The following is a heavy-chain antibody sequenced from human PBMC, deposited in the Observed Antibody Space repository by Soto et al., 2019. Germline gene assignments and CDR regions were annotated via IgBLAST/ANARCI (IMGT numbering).Heavy chain of an antibody. Sequence: PGGSLRLSFAASGFAFNTYSMHWVRQAPGRGLEWVAVISYDGSNKFYADSVKGRFTISRDNSKNTLYLEMNSLRGEDTAVYYCAKVSPMGYFFDFWGQGTLVTVSS. CDR2: ISYDGSNK. V-gene: IGHV3-30-3*01. CDR1: GFAFNTYS. CDR3: AKVSPMGYFFDF. J-gene: IGHJ4*02.